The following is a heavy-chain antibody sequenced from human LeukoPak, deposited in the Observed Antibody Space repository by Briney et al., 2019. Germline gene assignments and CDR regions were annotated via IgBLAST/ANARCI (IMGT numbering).Heavy chain of an antibody. Sequence: GGSLRLSCAASGFTFSSYGMHWVRRAPGKGLEWVAVIWYDGSNKYYADSVKGRFTISRDNSKNTLYLQMNSLRAEDTAVYYCARGVGRVDYWGQGTLVTVSS. V-gene: IGHV3-33*01. CDR1: GFTFSSYG. CDR2: IWYDGSNK. CDR3: ARGVGRVDY. J-gene: IGHJ4*02.